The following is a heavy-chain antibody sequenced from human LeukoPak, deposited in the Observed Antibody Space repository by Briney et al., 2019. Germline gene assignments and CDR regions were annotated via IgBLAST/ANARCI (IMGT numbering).Heavy chain of an antibody. J-gene: IGHJ4*02. Sequence: GGSLRLSCAASGFTFSDHYMDWVRQAPGKGLEWVGRTRNKANSYTTQYAASVKGRFTISRDDSENSLYLQMNGLKTEDTAVYYCARVRAGASRVGFDYWGQGTLVTVSS. CDR3: ARVRAGASRVGFDY. V-gene: IGHV3-72*01. CDR2: TRNKANSYTT. D-gene: IGHD1-26*01. CDR1: GFTFSDHY.